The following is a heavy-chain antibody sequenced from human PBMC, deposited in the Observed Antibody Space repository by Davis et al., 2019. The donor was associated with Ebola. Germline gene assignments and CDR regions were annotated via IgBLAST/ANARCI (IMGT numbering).Heavy chain of an antibody. J-gene: IGHJ6*04. Sequence: HSQTLSLTCAISGDSVSSGGWNWIRQSPSRGLEWLGRTYYNSKWYNDYAVSVKSRITINPDTSKNEFSLQLNSVTPEDTALYYCARGWLRVGMDVWGEGTTVTVPS. CDR1: GDSVSSGG. CDR2: TYYNSKWYN. CDR3: ARGWLRVGMDV. V-gene: IGHV6-1*01. D-gene: IGHD5-18*01.